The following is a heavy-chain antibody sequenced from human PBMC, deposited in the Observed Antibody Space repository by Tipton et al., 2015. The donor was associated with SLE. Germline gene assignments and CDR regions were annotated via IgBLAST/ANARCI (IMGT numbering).Heavy chain of an antibody. CDR2: ISSSGSTI. D-gene: IGHD5-24*01. Sequence: GSLRLSCAASGFTFSSYEMNWVRQAPVKGLEWVSYISSSGSTIYYADSVKGQFTISRDNAKNSLYLQMNSLRAEDTAVYYCAIETAEERGLQCCVYGAEGTLVTVST. CDR3: AIETAEERGLQCCVY. J-gene: IGHJ4*02. CDR1: GFTFSSYE. V-gene: IGHV3-48*03.